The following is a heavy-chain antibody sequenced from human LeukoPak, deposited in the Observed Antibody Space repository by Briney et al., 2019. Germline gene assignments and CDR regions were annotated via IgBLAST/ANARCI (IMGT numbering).Heavy chain of an antibody. CDR3: ARDRYYYDSSGSPFDY. J-gene: IGHJ4*02. V-gene: IGHV4-34*01. Sequence: SETLSLTCAVYGGSFSGYYWSWIRQPPGKGLEWIGEINHSGSTNYNPSLKSRVTISVDTSKNHFSLKLSSVTAADTAVYYCARDRYYYDSSGSPFDYWGQGTLVTVSS. CDR2: INHSGST. D-gene: IGHD3-22*01. CDR1: GGSFSGYY.